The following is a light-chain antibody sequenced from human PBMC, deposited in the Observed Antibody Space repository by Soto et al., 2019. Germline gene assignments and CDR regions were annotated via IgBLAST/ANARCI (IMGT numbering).Light chain of an antibody. CDR2: DAS. CDR1: QSLNTN. V-gene: IGKV3-15*01. J-gene: IGKJ4*01. Sequence: EIVMTQSPATLSVSPGDTATLSCRASQSLNTNVAWYQQKPGQSPRLVVYDASERATDISVRFSGSGSGTDFTLTITNLPEDFAVYYCQHYNEWPLTFGVGTRLDI. CDR3: QHYNEWPLT.